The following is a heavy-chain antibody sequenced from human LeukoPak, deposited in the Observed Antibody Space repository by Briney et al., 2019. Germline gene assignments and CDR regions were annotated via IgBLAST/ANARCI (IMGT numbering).Heavy chain of an antibody. J-gene: IGHJ6*04. CDR2: IIPIFGTA. CDR3: ARDLGYCSSTSCYHNYYYYYGMDV. V-gene: IGHV1-69*06. D-gene: IGHD2-2*01. CDR1: VGTFSNYA. Sequence: ASVKVSCKASVGTFSNYAISWVRQAPGQGLEWMGGIIPIFGTANYAQKFQGRVTITADKSTSTAYMELSSLRSEDTDVYYCARDLGYCSSTSCYHNYYYYYGMDVWGKGNTVTVFS.